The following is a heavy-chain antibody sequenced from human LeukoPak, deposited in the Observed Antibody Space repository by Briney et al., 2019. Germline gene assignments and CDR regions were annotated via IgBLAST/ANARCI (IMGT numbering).Heavy chain of an antibody. V-gene: IGHV1-18*01. CDR3: ARETDIVATMSFDY. Sequence: ASVKVSCKASGYTFTSYGISWVRQAPGQGLEWMGWISAYNGNTNYAQKLQGRVTMTTDTSTSTAYMELRSLRSDDTAVYYCARETDIVATMSFDYWGQGTLVTVSS. CDR2: ISAYNGNT. D-gene: IGHD5-12*01. CDR1: GYTFTSYG. J-gene: IGHJ4*02.